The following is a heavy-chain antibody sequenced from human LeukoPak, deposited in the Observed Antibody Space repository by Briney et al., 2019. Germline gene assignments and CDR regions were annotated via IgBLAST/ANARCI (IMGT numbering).Heavy chain of an antibody. J-gene: IGHJ5*02. V-gene: IGHV4-39*01. CDR1: GGSISSSSYY. D-gene: IGHD2-21*02. CDR2: IYYSGST. CDR3: TSCYSDWFDP. Sequence: SETLSLTCTVSGGSISSSSYYWGWIRQPPGKGLEWIGSIYYSGSTYYNPSLKSRVTMSVDTSKNQFSLKLSSVTAADTAVYYCTSCYSDWFDPWGQGTLVTVSS.